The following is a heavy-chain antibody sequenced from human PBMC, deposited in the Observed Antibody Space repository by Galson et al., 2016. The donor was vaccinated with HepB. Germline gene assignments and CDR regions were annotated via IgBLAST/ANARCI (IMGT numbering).Heavy chain of an antibody. D-gene: IGHD2/OR15-2a*01. J-gene: IGHJ4*02. V-gene: IGHV4-4*02. CDR3: ARQYWGGPSDY. CDR1: GVSITSSYW. Sequence: ETLSPTCAVSGVSITSSYWWSWVRQPPRQGLEWVGQIFHSGRVNYTPSPASRVTISIDTSNNHFSLRLTSVTAADTALYYCARQYWGGPSDYWGQGTLVTVSS. CDR2: IFHSGRV.